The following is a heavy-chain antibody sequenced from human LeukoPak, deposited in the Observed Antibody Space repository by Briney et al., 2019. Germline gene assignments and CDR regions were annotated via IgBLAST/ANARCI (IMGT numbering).Heavy chain of an antibody. J-gene: IGHJ5*02. D-gene: IGHD6-13*01. CDR2: IYYSGST. CDR1: GGSISSYY. V-gene: IGHV4-59*12. CDR3: AREEQQLVYNWFDP. Sequence: SETLSLTCTVSGGSISSYYWSWIRQPPGEGLEWIGYIYYSGSTYYNPSLKSRVTISVDTSKNQFSLKLSSVTAADTAVYYCAREEQQLVYNWFDPWGQGTLVTVSS.